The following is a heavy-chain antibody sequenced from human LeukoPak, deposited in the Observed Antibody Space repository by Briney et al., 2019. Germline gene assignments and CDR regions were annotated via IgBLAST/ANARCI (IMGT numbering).Heavy chain of an antibody. J-gene: IGHJ4*02. D-gene: IGHD3-10*01. CDR1: GFTFSSYG. CDR2: ISYDGSNK. CDR3: AKGDRPGTLDY. V-gene: IGHV3-30*18. Sequence: GRSLRLSCAASGFTFSSYGMHWVRQAPGKGLEWVAVISYDGSNKYYADSVKGRFTISRDNSKNTLYLQMNSLRAEDTAVYYCAKGDRPGTLDYWGQGTLVTVSS.